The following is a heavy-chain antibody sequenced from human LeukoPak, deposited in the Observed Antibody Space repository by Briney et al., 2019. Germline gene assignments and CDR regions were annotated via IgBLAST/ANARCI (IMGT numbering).Heavy chain of an antibody. CDR1: GGSFSGYY. J-gene: IGHJ6*03. D-gene: IGHD3-10*01. CDR3: ARGGRFGGPYYYYYYMDV. Sequence: SETLSLTRAVYGGSFSGYYWSWIRQPPGKGLEWIGEINHSGSTNYNPSLKSRVTISVDTSKNQFSLKLSSVTAADTAVYYCARGGRFGGPYYYYYYMDVWGKGTTVTVSS. CDR2: INHSGST. V-gene: IGHV4-34*01.